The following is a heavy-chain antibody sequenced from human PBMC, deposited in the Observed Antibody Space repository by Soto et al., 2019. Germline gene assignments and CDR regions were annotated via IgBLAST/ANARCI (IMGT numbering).Heavy chain of an antibody. J-gene: IGHJ4*02. CDR2: ISSTSNTI. V-gene: IGHV3-48*01. CDR1: RFTFTSYS. Sequence: GGSLRLSCAASRFTFTSYSMNWVRQSPGKGLEWISHISSTSNTIYYADSVKGRFTISRDKNSLYLQMNSLRVEDTAVYYCAREVRYCSSTSCSTDFDSWGQGTLVTVSS. CDR3: AREVRYCSSTSCSTDFDS. D-gene: IGHD2-2*02.